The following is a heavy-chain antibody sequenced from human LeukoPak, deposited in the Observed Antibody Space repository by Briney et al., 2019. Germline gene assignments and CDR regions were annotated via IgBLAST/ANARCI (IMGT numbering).Heavy chain of an antibody. CDR2: ISSSSSYI. CDR3: AREHGEMATSQPFDY. D-gene: IGHD5-24*01. Sequence: TGGSLRLSCAASGFTFSSYSMNWVRQAPGKGLEWVSSISSSSSYIYYADSVKGRFTISRDNAKNSLYLQMNSLRAEDTAVYYFAREHGEMATSQPFDYWGQGTLVTGSS. CDR1: GFTFSSYS. V-gene: IGHV3-21*01. J-gene: IGHJ4*02.